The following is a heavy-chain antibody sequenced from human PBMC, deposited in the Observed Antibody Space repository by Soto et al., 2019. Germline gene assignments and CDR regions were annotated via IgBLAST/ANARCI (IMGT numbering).Heavy chain of an antibody. J-gene: IGHJ4*02. CDR3: ARLASKGLLQRPHYFGY. V-gene: IGHV3-53*01. D-gene: IGHD3-9*01. CDR2: IYSGGST. Sequence: GGSLRLSCAASGFTVSSNYMSWVRQAPGKGLEWVSVIYSGGSTYYAGSVKGRFTISRDNSKNTLYLQMNSLRAEDTDVYYCARLASKGLLQRPHYFGYWGQGTLVTVSS. CDR1: GFTVSSNY.